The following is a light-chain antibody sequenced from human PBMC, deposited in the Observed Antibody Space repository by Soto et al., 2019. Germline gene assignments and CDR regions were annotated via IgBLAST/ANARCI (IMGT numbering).Light chain of an antibody. CDR3: NSYSRTFTGV. CDR1: SSDVGGNNF. Sequence: QSALTQPASVSGSPGQSITISCTGTSSDVGGNNFVYWYQHHPGRAPKLMISEVTSRPSGVSDRFSGSKSCNTASLTIFGLQAEKETDYYCNSYSRTFTGVFGGGTKLTAL. V-gene: IGLV2-14*01. CDR2: EVT. J-gene: IGLJ2*01.